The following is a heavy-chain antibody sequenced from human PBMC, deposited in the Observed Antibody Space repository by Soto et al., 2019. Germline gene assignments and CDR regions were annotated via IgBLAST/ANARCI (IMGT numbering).Heavy chain of an antibody. CDR3: ARARPSGPRSIYDILTGYSNDAFDI. CDR2: IIPKLGSA. D-gene: IGHD3-9*01. CDR1: GGGNLRDYR. Sequence: VASVKVSCKASGGGNLRDYRTTWVRRAPGQGLEWMGGIIPKLGSANYAQNFQGRVTITADESTSTAYMELSSLRSDDTAVYYCARARPSGPRSIYDILTGYSNDAFDIWGQGTMVTVSS. J-gene: IGHJ3*02. V-gene: IGHV1-69*13.